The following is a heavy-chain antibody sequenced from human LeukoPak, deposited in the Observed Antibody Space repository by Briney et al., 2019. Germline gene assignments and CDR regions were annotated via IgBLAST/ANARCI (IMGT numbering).Heavy chain of an antibody. CDR3: ARVERGSSWYWFDP. Sequence: SETLSLTCTVSGGSISSHYWSWIRQLPGKGLEWIGYIYYSGSTNYNPSLKSRATISVDTSKNQFSLKLSSVTAADTAVYYCARVERGSSWYWFDPWGQGTLVTVSS. J-gene: IGHJ5*02. V-gene: IGHV4-59*11. CDR1: GGSISSHY. CDR2: IYYSGST. D-gene: IGHD6-13*01.